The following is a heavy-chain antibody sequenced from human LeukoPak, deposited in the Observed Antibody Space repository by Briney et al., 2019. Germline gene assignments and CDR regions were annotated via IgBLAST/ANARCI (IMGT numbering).Heavy chain of an antibody. D-gene: IGHD5-24*01. CDR2: IYYSGST. CDR1: GGSISSYY. V-gene: IGHV4-59*08. Sequence: KPSETLSLTCTVSGGSISSYYWSWIRQPPGKGLEWIGYIYYSGSTNYNPSLKSRVTISVDTSKNQFSLKLSSVTAADTAVYYCARQLRDGYKFDYWGQGTLVTVSS. CDR3: ARQLRDGYKFDY. J-gene: IGHJ4*02.